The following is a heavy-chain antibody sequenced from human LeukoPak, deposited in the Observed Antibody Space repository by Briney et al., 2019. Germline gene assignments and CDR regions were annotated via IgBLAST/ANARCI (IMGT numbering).Heavy chain of an antibody. D-gene: IGHD6-19*01. J-gene: IGHJ4*02. CDR3: ARSGYSSGWYRYYFDY. V-gene: IGHV4-30-2*01. CDR2: IYHSGST. Sequence: PSETLSLTCSVSGASITAVGDFWTWIRQPPGQGLEWIGNIYHSGSTRYNPSLKSRVIISLDRSENQFSLKLSSVTAADTAVYYCARSGYSSGWYRYYFDYWGQGTLVTVSS. CDR1: GASITAVGDF.